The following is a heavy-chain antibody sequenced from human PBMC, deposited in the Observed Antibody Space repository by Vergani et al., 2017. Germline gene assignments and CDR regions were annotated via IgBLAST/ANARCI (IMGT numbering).Heavy chain of an antibody. J-gene: IGHJ4*02. Sequence: EVQLVESGGGLVKPGGSLRLSCAASGFTFSSYSMNWVRQAPGKGLEWVSSISSSSSYIYYADSVKGRCTISRDNAKNSLYLQMNSLRAEDTAVYYCARGPISGYYDGSGYSNHYWGQGTMVTVSS. V-gene: IGHV3-21*06. CDR3: ARGPISGYYDGSGYSNHY. CDR1: GFTFSSYS. CDR2: ISSSSSYI. D-gene: IGHD3-22*01.